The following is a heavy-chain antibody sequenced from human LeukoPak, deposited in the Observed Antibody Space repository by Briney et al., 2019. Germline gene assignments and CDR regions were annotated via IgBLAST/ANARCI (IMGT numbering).Heavy chain of an antibody. D-gene: IGHD3-10*01. V-gene: IGHV4-59*10. CDR1: GRSFSGYY. CDR2: IYTSGST. CDR3: ARSKYIWFGELQGWFDP. J-gene: IGHJ5*02. Sequence: SETLSLTCAVYGRSFSGYYWSWIRQPAGKGLEWIGRIYTSGSTNYNPSLKSRVTMSVDTSKNQFSLKLSSVTAADTAVSYCARSKYIWFGELQGWFDPWGQGTLVTVSS.